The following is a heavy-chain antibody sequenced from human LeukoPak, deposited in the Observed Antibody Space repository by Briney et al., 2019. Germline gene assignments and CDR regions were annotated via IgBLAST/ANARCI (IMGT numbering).Heavy chain of an antibody. J-gene: IGHJ4*02. V-gene: IGHV4-30-4*01. CDR3: ARDTVGARLDY. CDR1: GGSISSDDYY. CDR2: IYYSGST. Sequence: SETLSLTCTVSGGSISSDDYYWSWIRQPPGKGLEWIGYIYYSGSTYNNPSLKSRVTISVDTSKNQFSLKLSSVTAADTAVYYCARDTVGARLDYWGQGTLVTVSS. D-gene: IGHD1-26*01.